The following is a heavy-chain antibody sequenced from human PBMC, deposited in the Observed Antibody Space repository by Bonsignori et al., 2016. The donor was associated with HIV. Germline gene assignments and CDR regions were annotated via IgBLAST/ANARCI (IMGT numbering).Heavy chain of an antibody. J-gene: IGHJ4*02. CDR2: INHSGST. CDR1: GGSFSGYY. V-gene: IGHV4-34*01. Sequence: SETLSLTCVVYGGSFSGYYWSWIRQPPGKGLEWIGEINHSGSTNYNPSLKSRVTISVDTSKNQFSLKLSSVTAADTAVYYCARRGYYGSGLRVLGYWGQGTLVTVSS. D-gene: IGHD3-10*01. CDR3: ARRGYYGSGLRVLGY.